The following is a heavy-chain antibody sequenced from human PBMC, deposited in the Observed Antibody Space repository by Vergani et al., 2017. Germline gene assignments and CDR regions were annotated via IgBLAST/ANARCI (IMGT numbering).Heavy chain of an antibody. V-gene: IGHV3-48*01. D-gene: IGHD3-3*01. J-gene: IGHJ5*02. Sequence: EVQLVESGGGLVKPGGSLRLSCAASGFTFSAYGMNWVRQAPGKGLEWISYISSLSKIIYYADTVKGRFTISRDNARGSLSLQMNSLRPDDTAVYYCVRGGRGDHGDFWSRLGPWGQGTRVIVSS. CDR3: VRGGRGDHGDFWSRLGP. CDR2: ISSLSKII. CDR1: GFTFSAYG.